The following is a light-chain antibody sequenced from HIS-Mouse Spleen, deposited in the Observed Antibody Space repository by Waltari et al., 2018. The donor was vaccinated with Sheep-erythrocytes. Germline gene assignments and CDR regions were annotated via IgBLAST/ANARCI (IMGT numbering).Light chain of an antibody. CDR3: QAWDSSTAWV. CDR2: QDS. V-gene: IGLV3-1*01. J-gene: IGLJ3*02. Sequence: SYELTQPPSVSVSPGQTASITCSGDKLGDKYGCWYQQTPGQSPVLVIYQDSKRPSGSLERFSGSNTGNTATLTCSGTQAMDEADYYCQAWDSSTAWVFGGGTKLTVL. CDR1: KLGDKY.